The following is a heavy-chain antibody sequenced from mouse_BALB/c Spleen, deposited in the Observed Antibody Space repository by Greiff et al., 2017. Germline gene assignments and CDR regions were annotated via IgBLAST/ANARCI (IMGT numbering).Heavy chain of an antibody. CDR2: INPSTGYT. D-gene: IGHD1-1*01. Sequence: LQESGAELAKPGASVKMSCKASGYTFTSYWMHWVKQRPGQGLEWIGYINPSTGYTEYNQKYKDKATLTADKSSSTAYMQLSSLTSEDSAVYYCARGSSYDYYAMDYWGQGTSVTVSS. CDR3: ARGSSYDYYAMDY. CDR1: GYTFTSYW. J-gene: IGHJ4*01. V-gene: IGHV1-7*01.